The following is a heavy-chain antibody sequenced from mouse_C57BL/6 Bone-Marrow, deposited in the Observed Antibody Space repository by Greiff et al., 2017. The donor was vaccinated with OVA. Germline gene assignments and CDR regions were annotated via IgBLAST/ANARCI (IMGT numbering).Heavy chain of an antibody. V-gene: IGHV14-3*01. CDR2: IDPANGNT. D-gene: IGHD2-1*01. J-gene: IGHJ1*03. Sequence: EVQLQQSVAELVRPGASVKLSCTASGFNIKNTYMHWVKQRPEQGLEWIGRIDPANGNTKYDPKFQGKATITADTSSNTAYLQLSSLTAEDSAIYYGGSSYGNYSYFDVWGKGTTVTVSS. CDR1: GFNIKNTY. CDR3: GSSYGNYSYFDV.